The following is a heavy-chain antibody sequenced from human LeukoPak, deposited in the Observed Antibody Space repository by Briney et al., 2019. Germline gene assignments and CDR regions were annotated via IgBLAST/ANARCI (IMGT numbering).Heavy chain of an antibody. CDR3: ARRRDSGSLQHFDY. CDR2: ISSSGTTI. V-gene: IGHV3-48*04. J-gene: IGHJ4*02. Sequence: GGSLRLSCAASGFTFSSYTMNWVRQAPGKGLEWVSYISSSGTTIYYADSVKGRFTISRDNAKNSLYLQMNSLRAEDTAVYYCARRRDSGSLQHFDYWGQGTLVTVSS. CDR1: GFTFSSYT. D-gene: IGHD1-26*01.